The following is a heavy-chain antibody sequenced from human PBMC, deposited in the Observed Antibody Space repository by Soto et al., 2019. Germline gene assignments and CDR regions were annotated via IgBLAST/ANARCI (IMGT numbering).Heavy chain of an antibody. V-gene: IGHV4-30-2*01. J-gene: IGHJ3*02. CDR1: GGSISSGGYS. CDR3: ARGGGSSWHRGADAFDI. CDR2: IYHSGST. D-gene: IGHD6-13*01. Sequence: QLQLQESGSGLVKPSQTLSLTCAVSGGSISSGGYSWSWIRQPPGKGLEWIGYIYHSGSTYYNPSLKSRVTISVDRSKNQFSLKLSSVTAADTAVYYCARGGGSSWHRGADAFDIWGQGTMVTVSS.